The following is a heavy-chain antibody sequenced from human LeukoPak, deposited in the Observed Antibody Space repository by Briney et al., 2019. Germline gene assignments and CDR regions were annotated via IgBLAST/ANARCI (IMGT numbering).Heavy chain of an antibody. J-gene: IGHJ4*02. CDR1: GFTFSSYG. CDR3: AKIDGDPYYFDY. Sequence: GGSLRLSCAASGFTFSSYGMSWVRQAPGKGLEWVSAISGSGGSTYYADSVKGRFTISRDNSKDTLYLQMNSLRAEDTAVYYCAKIDGDPYYFDYWGQGTLVTVSS. D-gene: IGHD2-21*02. V-gene: IGHV3-23*01. CDR2: ISGSGGST.